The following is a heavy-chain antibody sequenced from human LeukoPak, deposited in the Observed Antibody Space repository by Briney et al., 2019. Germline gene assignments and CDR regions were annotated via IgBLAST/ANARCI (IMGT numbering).Heavy chain of an antibody. CDR1: GFTFSNYA. Sequence: GGSLRLSCAASGFTFSNYAMHWVRQAPGKGLEWVAVISYDGSNKYYADSVKGRFSISRDNSKNTLYLQMDSLRAEDTALYYCAKQGSMYGDYDHWGQGALVSVSS. CDR3: AKQGSMYGDYDH. V-gene: IGHV3-30*18. CDR2: ISYDGSNK. J-gene: IGHJ5*02. D-gene: IGHD4-17*01.